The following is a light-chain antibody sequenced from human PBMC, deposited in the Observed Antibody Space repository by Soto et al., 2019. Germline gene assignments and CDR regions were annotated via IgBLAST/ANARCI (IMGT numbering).Light chain of an antibody. J-gene: IGKJ1*01. CDR1: QSVSSY. CDR2: DAS. V-gene: IGKV3-11*01. CDR3: QQRTNWWT. Sequence: EIVLTQSPATLSLSPGERATLSCRASQSVSSYLAWYQQKPGQAPRLLIHDASNRATGIPARFSGSGSGTDFTLTFSSLEPDDFAVYYCQQRTNWWTFGQGTKVEIK.